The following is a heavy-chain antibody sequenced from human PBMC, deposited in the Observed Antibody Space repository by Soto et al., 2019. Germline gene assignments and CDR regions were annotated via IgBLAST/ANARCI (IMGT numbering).Heavy chain of an antibody. Sequence: SETLSLTCAVYGGSFSGYYWSWIRQPPGKGLEWIGEINHSGSTNYNPSLKSRVTISVDTSKNQFSLKLSSVTAADTAVYYCARQGSLTGDILRAFDIWGQGTMVTVSS. CDR1: GGSFSGYY. CDR3: ARQGSLTGDILRAFDI. D-gene: IGHD7-27*01. J-gene: IGHJ3*02. V-gene: IGHV4-34*01. CDR2: INHSGST.